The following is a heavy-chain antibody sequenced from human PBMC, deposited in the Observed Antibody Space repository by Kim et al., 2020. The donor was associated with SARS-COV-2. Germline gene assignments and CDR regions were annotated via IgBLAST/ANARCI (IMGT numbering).Heavy chain of an antibody. D-gene: IGHD6-19*01. J-gene: IGHJ4*02. CDR1: GFSFSSYT. CDR2: ISSDGGST. CDR3: ARVGYSSGWYFDY. V-gene: IGHV3-64*01. Sequence: GGSLRLSCVASGFSFSSYTMHWVRQAPWKGLEYVSAISSDGGSTYYANSVKGRFTISRDNSKNTLYLQMGSLRAEDMAVYYCARVGYSSGWYFDYWGQGTLVTVSS.